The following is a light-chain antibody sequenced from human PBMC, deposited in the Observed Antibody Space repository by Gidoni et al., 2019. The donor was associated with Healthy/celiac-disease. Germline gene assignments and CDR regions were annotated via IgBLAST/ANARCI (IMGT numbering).Light chain of an antibody. CDR2: DAS. CDR1: QSVSSSD. J-gene: IGKJ3*01. CDR3: QQYGSSPFT. Sequence: IVLTQSPATLSLSPGARATLSCGASQSVSSSDLAWYQQKPGLAPRRRIYDASSRATGIPDRFSGSGSGTDFTLTISRLEPEDFAVYYCQQYGSSPFTFGPGTKVDIK. V-gene: IGKV3D-20*01.